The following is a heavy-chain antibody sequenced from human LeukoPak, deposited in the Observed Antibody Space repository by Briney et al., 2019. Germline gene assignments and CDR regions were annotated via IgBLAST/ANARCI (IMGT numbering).Heavy chain of an antibody. CDR1: GSTVSSNY. V-gene: IGHV3-53*01. Sequence: GGSLRLSCAASGSTVSSNYMSWVRQAPGKGLEWVSVIYSGGSTYYADSVKGRFTISRDNSKNTLYLQMNSLRAEDTAVYYCARAVLGGYCSSTSCYADDYWGQGTLVTVSS. J-gene: IGHJ4*02. D-gene: IGHD2-2*01. CDR2: IYSGGST. CDR3: ARAVLGGYCSSTSCYADDY.